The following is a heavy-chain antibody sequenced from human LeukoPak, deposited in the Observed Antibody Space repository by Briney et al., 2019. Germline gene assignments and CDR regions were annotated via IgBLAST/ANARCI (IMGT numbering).Heavy chain of an antibody. CDR2: INEDGSEK. Sequence: GGSLRLSCAASGFTFSTRWMSWVRQAPGKGLEWVANINEDGSEKNYVESLKGRFTISRDNAKNSLYLQMNSLRAEDTALYYCARSVPDYTRFDYWGQGALVTVSS. CDR1: GFTFSTRW. D-gene: IGHD4-11*01. V-gene: IGHV3-7*01. CDR3: ARSVPDYTRFDY. J-gene: IGHJ4*02.